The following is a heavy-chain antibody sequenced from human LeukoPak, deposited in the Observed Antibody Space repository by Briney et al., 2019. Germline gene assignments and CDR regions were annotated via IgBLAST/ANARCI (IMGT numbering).Heavy chain of an antibody. J-gene: IGHJ4*02. Sequence: GESLKISCKASGYSFTSYWIGWVRQMPGKGLEWMGIIYPGDSDTRYSPSFQGQVTISADKSISTAYLHWSSLKASDTAMYYCARRDNSGWGSFDYWGQGTLVTVSS. V-gene: IGHV5-51*01. CDR2: IYPGDSDT. CDR3: ARRDNSGWGSFDY. D-gene: IGHD6-19*01. CDR1: GYSFTSYW.